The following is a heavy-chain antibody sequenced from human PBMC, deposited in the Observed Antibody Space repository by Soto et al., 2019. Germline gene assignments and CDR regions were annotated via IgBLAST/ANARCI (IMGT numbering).Heavy chain of an antibody. CDR3: ARDQDPLELRIYYYYGMDV. CDR1: GFTFSSYS. CDR2: ISSSSSYI. Sequence: PGGSLRLSCAASGFTFSSYSMNWVRQAPGKGLEWVSSISSSSSYIYYADSVKGRFTISRDNAKNSLYLQMNSLRAEDTAVYYCARDQDPLELRIYYYYGMDVWGQGTTVTVSS. D-gene: IGHD1-7*01. V-gene: IGHV3-21*01. J-gene: IGHJ6*02.